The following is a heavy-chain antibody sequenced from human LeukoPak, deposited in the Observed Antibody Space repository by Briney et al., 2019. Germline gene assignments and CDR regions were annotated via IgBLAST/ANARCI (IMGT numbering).Heavy chain of an antibody. D-gene: IGHD4-11*01. CDR1: GFTFSSYG. J-gene: IGHJ4*02. Sequence: GRSLRLSCAASGFTFSSYGMHWVRQAPGKGLEWVAVISYDGSNKYYADSVKGRFTISRDNSKNTLYLQMNSLRAEDTAVYYCARSEPSMTNPIFDYWGQGTLVTVSS. CDR3: ARSEPSMTNPIFDY. V-gene: IGHV3-30*03. CDR2: ISYDGSNK.